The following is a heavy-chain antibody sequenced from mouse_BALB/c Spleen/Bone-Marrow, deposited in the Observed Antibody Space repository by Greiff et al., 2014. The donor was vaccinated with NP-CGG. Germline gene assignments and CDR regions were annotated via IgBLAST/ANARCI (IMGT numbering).Heavy chain of an antibody. CDR3: AMITTIAY. CDR2: ISGGDSYT. CDR1: GFTFSSYG. D-gene: IGHD2-4*01. Sequence: EVHLVESGGGLVKPGGSLKLSCAASGFTFSSYGMSWVRQTPEKRLEWVATISGGDSYTYYPDSVKGRFTISRDNAKNTLYLQMSSLRSEDTAMYYCAMITTIAYWGQGTLVTVSA. J-gene: IGHJ3*01. V-gene: IGHV5-9-2*01.